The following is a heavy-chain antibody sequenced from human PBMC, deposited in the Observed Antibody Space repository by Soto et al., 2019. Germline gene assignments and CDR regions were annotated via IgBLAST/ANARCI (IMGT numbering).Heavy chain of an antibody. CDR2: IIPIFGTA. CDR3: ASSGVTMIVVVTYYYYGMDV. Sequence: QVQLVQSGAEVKKPGSSVKVSCKASGGTFSSYAISWVRQAPGQGLEWMGGIIPIFGTANYAQKFQGRVTITADESTSTAYMELSSLRSEDTAVYYCASSGVTMIVVVTYYYYGMDVWGQGTTVTVSS. CDR1: GGTFSSYA. V-gene: IGHV1-69*01. J-gene: IGHJ6*02. D-gene: IGHD3-22*01.